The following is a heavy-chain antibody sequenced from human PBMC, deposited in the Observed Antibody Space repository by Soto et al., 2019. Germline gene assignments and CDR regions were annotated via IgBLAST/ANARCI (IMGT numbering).Heavy chain of an antibody. CDR2: INPKSGGT. V-gene: IGHV1-2*04. CDR3: ASGDSTDCSNCLCSCFYNHDMYV. CDR1: GYSFTDYH. J-gene: IGHJ6*02. D-gene: IGHD2-8*01. Sequence: QVQLVQSGAEVKKPGASVKVSCKASGYSFTDYHIHWVRQAPGQGLEWLGRINPKSGGTSTAQKFQGWVTMTTDTSSSTASMEMTRLTSDDTAIYYCASGDSTDCSNCLCSCFYNHDMYVTGHVTTVTDSS.